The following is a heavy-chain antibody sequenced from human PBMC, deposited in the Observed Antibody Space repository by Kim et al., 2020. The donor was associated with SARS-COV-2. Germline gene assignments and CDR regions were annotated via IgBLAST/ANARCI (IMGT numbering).Heavy chain of an antibody. J-gene: IGHJ2*01. V-gene: IGHV3-30-3*01. CDR2: ISYDGSNK. CDR3: ARVREVRNWYFDL. D-gene: IGHD3-10*01. CDR1: GFTFSSYA. Sequence: GGSLRLSCAASGFTFSSYAMHWVRQAPGKGLEWVAVISYDGSNKYYADSVKGRFTISRDNYKNTLYLQMNSLRAEDTAVYYCARVREVRNWYFDLWGRGTLVTVSS.